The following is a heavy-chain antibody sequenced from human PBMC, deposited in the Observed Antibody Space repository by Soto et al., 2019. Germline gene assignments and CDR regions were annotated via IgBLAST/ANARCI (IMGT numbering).Heavy chain of an antibody. CDR1: GYTFTSYA. CDR2: INAGNGNT. V-gene: IGHV1-3*01. J-gene: IGHJ5*02. Sequence: GASVKVSCKASGYTFTSYAMHWVRQAPGQRLEWMGWINAGNGNTKYSQKFQGRVTITRDTPASTAYMELSSLRSEDTAVYYCARDPSNFPYNWFDPWGQGTLVTVSS. CDR3: ARDPSNFPYNWFDP. D-gene: IGHD4-4*01.